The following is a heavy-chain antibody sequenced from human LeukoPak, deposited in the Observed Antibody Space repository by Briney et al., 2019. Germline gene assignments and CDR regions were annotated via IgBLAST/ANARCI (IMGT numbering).Heavy chain of an antibody. CDR3: ARDGYPYYYYGMDV. V-gene: IGHV1-3*01. Sequence: ASVKVSCKASGYTFTSYAMHWVRQAPGQRLEWMGWVNAGNGNTKYSQKFQGRVTITRDTSASTAYMELSSLRSEDTAVYYCARDGYPYYYYGMDVWGQGTTVTVSS. CDR2: VNAGNGNT. CDR1: GYTFTSYA. J-gene: IGHJ6*02. D-gene: IGHD3-22*01.